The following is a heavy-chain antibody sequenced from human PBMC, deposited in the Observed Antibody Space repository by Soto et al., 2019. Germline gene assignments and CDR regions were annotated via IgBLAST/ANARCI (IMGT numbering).Heavy chain of an antibody. J-gene: IGHJ4*02. CDR2: INHSGST. D-gene: IGHD2-2*01. CDR3: ARVGYCSSTSCRDY. CDR1: GGSFSGYY. V-gene: IGHV4-34*01. Sequence: PSETLSLTCAVYGGSFSGYYWSWIRQPPGKGLEWIGEINHSGSTNYNPSLKSRVTISVDTSKNQFSLKLSSVTAADTSVYYCARVGYCSSTSCRDYWGQGTLVTVSS.